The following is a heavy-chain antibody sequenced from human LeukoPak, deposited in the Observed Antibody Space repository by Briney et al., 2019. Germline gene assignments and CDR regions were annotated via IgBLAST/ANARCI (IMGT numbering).Heavy chain of an antibody. V-gene: IGHV4-38-2*02. D-gene: IGHD1-1*01. Sequence: SETLSLTCTVSGYSISSGYYWGWIRQPPGKGLEWIGSIYHSGSTYYNPSLKSRVTISIDTSKNQLSLQLTSVTAADTAVYYCARVTDWNDLDYWGLGTLVTVSS. CDR1: GYSISSGYY. CDR3: ARVTDWNDLDY. J-gene: IGHJ4*02. CDR2: IYHSGST.